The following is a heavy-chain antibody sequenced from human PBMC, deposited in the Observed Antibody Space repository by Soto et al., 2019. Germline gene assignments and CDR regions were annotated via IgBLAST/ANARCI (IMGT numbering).Heavy chain of an antibody. Sequence: HPGGSLRLSCAVSGFTFSGYAMNWVRQAPGKGLEWVSGISGSGDSTYYADSVKGRFTISRDNSKNTLYLQMNSLRAEDTAVYYCARGGYDLGYYFDYWGQGTLVTVSS. V-gene: IGHV3-23*01. CDR2: ISGSGDST. CDR1: GFTFSGYA. CDR3: ARGGYDLGYYFDY. D-gene: IGHD5-12*01. J-gene: IGHJ4*02.